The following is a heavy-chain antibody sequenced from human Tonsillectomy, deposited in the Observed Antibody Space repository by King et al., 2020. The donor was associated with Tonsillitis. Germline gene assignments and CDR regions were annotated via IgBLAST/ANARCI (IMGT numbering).Heavy chain of an antibody. CDR3: ARDFSYYDSSNYYYKVSDY. D-gene: IGHD3-22*01. J-gene: IGHJ4*02. V-gene: IGHV1-18*04. Sequence: QLVQSGAEVKKPGASVKVSCKASGYTFTNYGISWVRQAPGQGLEWMGWISAYNGNTNYAQKLQGRVTMTTDISTSTAYMELRSLRSDDTAVYYCARDFSYYDSSNYYYKVSDYWGQGTLVTVSS. CDR2: ISAYNGNT. CDR1: GYTFTNYG.